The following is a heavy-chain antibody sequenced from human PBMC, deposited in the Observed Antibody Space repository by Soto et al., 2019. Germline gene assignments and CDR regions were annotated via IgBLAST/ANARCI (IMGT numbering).Heavy chain of an antibody. Sequence: GGSLRLSCAVSGFTVSSNYMSWVRQAPAKGLEWVSVMYAGGSTYYADSVKGRFTISRDIAKNTLYLQMDSLRVEDTAVYYCARDRTAFYYGMDVWGQGTTVTVSS. J-gene: IGHJ6*02. CDR1: GFTVSSNY. CDR2: MYAGGST. CDR3: ARDRTAFYYGMDV. V-gene: IGHV3-53*01.